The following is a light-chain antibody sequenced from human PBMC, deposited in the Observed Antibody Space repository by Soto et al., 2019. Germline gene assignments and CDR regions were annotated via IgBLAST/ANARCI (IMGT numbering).Light chain of an antibody. CDR2: VAS. Sequence: IQMTQSPSSLSASVGERVTITCRASQRIRTDLNWYQQRPGKAPKVLIYVASTLQTGVPSMFSRSSSGTDFNLTITSLQPEDFALYYCQQSYKNPHTFGGGTRVEIK. V-gene: IGKV1-39*01. CDR1: QRIRTD. CDR3: QQSYKNPHT. J-gene: IGKJ4*01.